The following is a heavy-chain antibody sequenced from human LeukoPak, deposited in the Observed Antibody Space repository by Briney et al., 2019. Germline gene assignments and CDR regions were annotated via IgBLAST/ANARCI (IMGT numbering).Heavy chain of an antibody. CDR2: INHSRST. CDR1: GGSISSGGYY. V-gene: IGHV4-39*07. Sequence: SETLSLTCTVSGGSISSGGYYWSWIRQPPGKGLEWIGEINHSRSTNYNPSLKSRVTISVDTSKNQFSLKLSSVTAADTAVYYCARAMGGTYYYDSSGREFDYWGQGTLVTVSS. D-gene: IGHD3-22*01. CDR3: ARAMGGTYYYDSSGREFDY. J-gene: IGHJ4*02.